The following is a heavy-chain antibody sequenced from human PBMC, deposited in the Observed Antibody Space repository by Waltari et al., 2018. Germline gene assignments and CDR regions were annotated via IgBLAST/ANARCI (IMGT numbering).Heavy chain of an antibody. CDR3: ARLDPYYDFWSGYYLDAFDI. J-gene: IGHJ3*02. V-gene: IGHV4-34*01. Sequence: QVQLQQWGAGLLKPSETLSLTCAVYGGSFSGYYWSWIRQPPGKGLEWIGEINHSGTTNYNPSLKSRVTISVDTSKNQFSLKLSSVTAADTAVYYCARLDPYYDFWSGYYLDAFDIWGQGTMVTVSS. D-gene: IGHD3-3*01. CDR2: INHSGTT. CDR1: GGSFSGYY.